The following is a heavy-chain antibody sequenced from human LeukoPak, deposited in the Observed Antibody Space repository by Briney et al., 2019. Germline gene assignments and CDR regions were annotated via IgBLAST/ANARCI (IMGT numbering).Heavy chain of an antibody. D-gene: IGHD5-24*01. CDR2: ISAYNGNT. Sequence: ASVKVSRKASGYTFTSYGISWVRQAPGQELEWMGWISAYNGNTNYAQKLQGRVTMTTDTSTSTAYMELRSLRSDDTAVYYCARDSDGWGNFDYWGQGTLVTVSS. V-gene: IGHV1-18*01. CDR3: ARDSDGWGNFDY. J-gene: IGHJ4*02. CDR1: GYTFTSYG.